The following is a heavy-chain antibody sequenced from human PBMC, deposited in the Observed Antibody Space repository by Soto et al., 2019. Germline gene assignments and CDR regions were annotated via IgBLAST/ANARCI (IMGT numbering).Heavy chain of an antibody. CDR2: IWYDGSNK. CDR1: GFTFSSYG. Sequence: GGSLRLSCAASGFTFSSYGMHWVRQAPGKGLEWVAVIWYDGSNKYYADSVKGRFTISRDNSKNTLYLQMNSLRAEDTAVYYCATMRLGELSPDYWGQGTLVTVSS. CDR3: ATMRLGELSPDY. J-gene: IGHJ4*02. V-gene: IGHV3-33*01. D-gene: IGHD3-16*02.